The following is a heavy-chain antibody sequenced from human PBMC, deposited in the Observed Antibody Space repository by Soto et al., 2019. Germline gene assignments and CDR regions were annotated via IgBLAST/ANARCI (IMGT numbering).Heavy chain of an antibody. Sequence: EVQLVESGGGLVKPGGSLRLSCAASGFTFSDAWMSWVRQAPGKGLEWAGRIKSETDGGTTDYAAPVKGRFTIIRDDSKNTLYLQMDSLKTEDTAVYYFTTDRQRSAGYAIDHWGPGTLVTVSS. D-gene: IGHD5-12*01. V-gene: IGHV3-15*01. CDR1: GFTFSDAW. CDR2: IKSETDGGTT. CDR3: TTDRQRSAGYAIDH. J-gene: IGHJ4*02.